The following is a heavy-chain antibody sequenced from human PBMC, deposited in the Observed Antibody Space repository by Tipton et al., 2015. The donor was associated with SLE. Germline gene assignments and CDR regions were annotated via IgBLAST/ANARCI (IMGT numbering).Heavy chain of an antibody. J-gene: IGHJ6*03. Sequence: TLSLTCVVSGASISSDNWWTWVRQSPGEGLEWIGNIYYSGTVYYNPSLRSRATMSVDKTRNQFSLRLTSVTAADTARYYCAREVNGYNRGYCYYLDVWGKGTAVTVSS. CDR1: GASISSDNW. CDR2: IYYSGTV. CDR3: AREVNGYNRGYCYYLDV. V-gene: IGHV4/OR15-8*01. D-gene: IGHD2-15*01.